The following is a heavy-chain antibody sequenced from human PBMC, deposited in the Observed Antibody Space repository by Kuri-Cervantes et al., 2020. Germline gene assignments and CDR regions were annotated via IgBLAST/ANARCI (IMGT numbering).Heavy chain of an antibody. D-gene: IGHD4-17*01. J-gene: IGHJ4*02. CDR1: GYTFTSYY. CDR3: ARGPTTYYFDY. V-gene: IGHV1-46*01. CDR2: INPSGGST. Sequence: ASVKVSCKASGYTFTSYYTHWARQAPGQGLEWMGIINPSGGSTSYAQKFQGRVTMTRDTSTSTVYMELSSLRSEDTAVYYCARGPTTYYFDYWGQGTLVTVSS.